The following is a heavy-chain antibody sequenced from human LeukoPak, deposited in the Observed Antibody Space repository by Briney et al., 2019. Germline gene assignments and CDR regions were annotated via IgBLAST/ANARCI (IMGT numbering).Heavy chain of an antibody. J-gene: IGHJ4*02. D-gene: IGHD4-17*01. CDR2: MNPNSGNT. V-gene: IGHV1-8*01. Sequence: GASVKVSCKASGYTFTSYDISWVRQATGQGLEWMGWMNPNSGNTGYAQKFQGRVTMTRNTSISTAYMELSSLRSEDTAVYYCARGRLTVTTFNYWGQGTLVTVSS. CDR1: GYTFTSYD. CDR3: ARGRLTVTTFNY.